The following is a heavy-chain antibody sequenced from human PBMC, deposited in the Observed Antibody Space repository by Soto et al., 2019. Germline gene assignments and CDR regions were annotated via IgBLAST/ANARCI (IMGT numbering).Heavy chain of an antibody. D-gene: IGHD3-22*01. CDR3: ARGDSGYVWFNEI. CDR1: GDLFSTYA. CDR2: IIPVFATT. V-gene: IGHV1-69*01. Sequence: QEQLVLSGAEVKKSGSSVKVSCKASGDLFSTYAISWVRQAPGQGLEWMGGIIPVFATTYYAEKFEGRVTITADESTNTAYMELSSLRSEDTAMYYCARGDSGYVWFNEIWGQGTLVTVSS. J-gene: IGHJ4*02.